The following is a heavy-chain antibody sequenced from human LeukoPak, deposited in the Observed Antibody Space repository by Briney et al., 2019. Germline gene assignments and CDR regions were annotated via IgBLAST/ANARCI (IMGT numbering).Heavy chain of an antibody. CDR1: GYTFTSFA. J-gene: IGHJ4*02. CDR3: AILMPRWKTVAVAGTGVYYFDY. D-gene: IGHD6-19*01. Sequence: ASVKVSCKASGYTFTSFAINWVRQAPGQGLEWMGWISAYNGNTNYAQKLQGRVTMTTDTSTSTAYMELRSLRSDDTAVYYCAILMPRWKTVAVAGTGVYYFDYWGQGTLVTVSS. CDR2: ISAYNGNT. V-gene: IGHV1-18*01.